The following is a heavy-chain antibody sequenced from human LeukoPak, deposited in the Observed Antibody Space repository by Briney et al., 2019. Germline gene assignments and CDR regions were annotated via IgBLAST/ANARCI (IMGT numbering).Heavy chain of an antibody. Sequence: GGSLRLSCAASGFTFSSYGMHWVRQAPGKGLEWVAVIWYDGSNKYYADSVKGRFTISRDNSKNALYLQMNSLRAEDTAVYYCARGYSSSWYYFDYWGQGTLVTVSS. CDR3: ARGYSSSWYYFDY. V-gene: IGHV3-33*01. CDR2: IWYDGSNK. J-gene: IGHJ4*02. CDR1: GFTFSSYG. D-gene: IGHD6-13*01.